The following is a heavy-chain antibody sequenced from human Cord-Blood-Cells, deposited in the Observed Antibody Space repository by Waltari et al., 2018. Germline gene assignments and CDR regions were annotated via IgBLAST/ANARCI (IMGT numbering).Heavy chain of an antibody. J-gene: IGHJ4*02. Sequence: QLQLQESGPGLVKPSETLSLTCTVSGGSISSSSSYWGWIRQPPGKGLEWIGSIYYSGSTYYNPSLKSRVTISVDTSKNQFSLKLSSVTAADTAVYYCARGGFGELLPDYWGQGTLVTVSS. CDR2: IYYSGST. CDR3: ARGGFGELLPDY. CDR1: GGSISSSSSY. V-gene: IGHV4-39*01. D-gene: IGHD3-10*01.